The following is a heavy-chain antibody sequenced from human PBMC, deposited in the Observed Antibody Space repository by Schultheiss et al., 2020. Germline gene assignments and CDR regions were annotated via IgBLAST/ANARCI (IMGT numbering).Heavy chain of an antibody. V-gene: IGHV3-30*03. D-gene: IGHD3-9*01. CDR3: AREGYGILAAFDYYYYKGLDV. J-gene: IGHJ6*02. CDR1: GFTFDDYG. Sequence: GGSLRLSCAASGFTFDDYGMSWVRQAPGKGLEWVAVISYDGSNKYYADSVKGRFTISRDNSKNTLYLQMNTLRVEDTAVYYCAREGYGILAAFDYYYYKGLDVWGQGTTVTVSS. CDR2: ISYDGSNK.